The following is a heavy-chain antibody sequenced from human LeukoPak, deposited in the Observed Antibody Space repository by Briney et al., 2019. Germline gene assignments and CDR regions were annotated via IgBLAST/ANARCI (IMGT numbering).Heavy chain of an antibody. CDR2: INPNSGGT. D-gene: IGHD3-22*01. V-gene: IGHV1-2*02. J-gene: IGHJ5*02. CDR1: GYTFTGYY. CDR3: ARGPTMIVVVTEDP. Sequence: GASVKVSCKASGYTFTGYYMHWVRQAPGQGLEWMGWINPNSGGTNYAQKLQGRVTMTRDTSISTAYMELYRLRSDDTAVYYCARGPTMIVVVTEDPWGQGTLVTVSS.